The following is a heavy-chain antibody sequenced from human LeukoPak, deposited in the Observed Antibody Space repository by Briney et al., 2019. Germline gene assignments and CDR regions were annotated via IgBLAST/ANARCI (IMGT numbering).Heavy chain of an antibody. D-gene: IGHD2-2*02. CDR2: FDPEDGET. CDR1: GYTLTELS. CDR3: ATLPSAAIPGYYYYYYMDV. Sequence: ASVKVSCKVSGYTLTELSMHWVRQAPGKGLEWMGGFDPEDGETIYAQKFQGRVTMTEDTSTDTAYMELSSLRSKDTAVYYCATLPSAAIPGYYYYYYMDVWGKGTTVTVSS. J-gene: IGHJ6*03. V-gene: IGHV1-24*01.